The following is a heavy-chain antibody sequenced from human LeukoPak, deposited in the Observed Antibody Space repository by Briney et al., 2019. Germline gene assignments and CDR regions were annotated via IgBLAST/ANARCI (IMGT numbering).Heavy chain of an antibody. J-gene: IGHJ4*02. CDR2: VSPFSGNT. CDR3: ARRGGSYSHSDF. CDR1: GYTFSSYG. D-gene: IGHD1-26*01. V-gene: IGHV1-18*01. Sequence: ASVTVSCKASGYTFSSYGIIWVRQAPGQGLQWMGWVSPFSGNTDYAPKLQGRVTMTTDTSTTTAYMELRSLTSDDTAVYYCARRGGSYSHSDFWGQGTLVTVSS.